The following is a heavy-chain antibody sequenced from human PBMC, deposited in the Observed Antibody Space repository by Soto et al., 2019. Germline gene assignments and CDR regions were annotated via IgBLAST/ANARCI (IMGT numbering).Heavy chain of an antibody. Sequence: QVQLQESGPGLVKPSQTLSLTCTVSGGSISNADYFWSWIRQPPGKGLEWISYMYYSGSTYDNPSLKSRLSKSVDTSKNQFPPKLSSLTAADTAVYYCAREDRQYYGMDVWGQGTTVTVSS. D-gene: IGHD2-15*01. J-gene: IGHJ6*02. CDR2: MYYSGST. V-gene: IGHV4-30-4*01. CDR1: GGSISNADYF. CDR3: AREDRQYYGMDV.